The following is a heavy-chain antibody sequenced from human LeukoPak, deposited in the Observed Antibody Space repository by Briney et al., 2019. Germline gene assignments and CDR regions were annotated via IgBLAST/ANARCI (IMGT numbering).Heavy chain of an antibody. CDR2: IWYDGSNK. CDR1: GFTFSSYG. J-gene: IGHJ4*02. CDR3: ARDTRWLQSYYFDY. V-gene: IGHV3-33*01. Sequence: PGGSLRLSCAASGFTFSSYGMHWVRQAPGKGLEWVAVIWYDGSNKYYADSVKGRFTISRDNSKNTLYLQMNSLRAEDTAVYYCARDTRWLQSYYFDYWGQGILVSVSS. D-gene: IGHD5-24*01.